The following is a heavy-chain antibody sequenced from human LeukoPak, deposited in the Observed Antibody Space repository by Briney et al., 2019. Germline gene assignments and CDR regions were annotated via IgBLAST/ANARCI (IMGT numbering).Heavy chain of an antibody. CDR2: VIPVLDIT. CDR1: GGSFDRYV. CDR3: ARVQWLAPQYYFDY. Sequence: VASVKVSCKASGGSFDRYVISWVRQVPGLGPEWMGRVIPVLDITNYAQKFQGRVTMTRNTSISTAYMELSSLRSEDTAVYYCARVQWLAPQYYFDYWGQGTLVTVSS. D-gene: IGHD6-19*01. J-gene: IGHJ4*02. V-gene: IGHV1-8*01.